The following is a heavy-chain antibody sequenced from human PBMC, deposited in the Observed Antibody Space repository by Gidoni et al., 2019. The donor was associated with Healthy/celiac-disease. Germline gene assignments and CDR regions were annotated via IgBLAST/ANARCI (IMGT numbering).Heavy chain of an antibody. CDR3: AKSIAARRVFYYYYGMDV. Sequence: EVQLVESGGVVVQPGGSLRLSCAASGFTFDDYAMHWVRQAPGKGLEWFSLISCDGGSTYYADSVKGRFTISRDNSKNSLYLQMNSLRAEDTALYYCAKSIAARRVFYYYYGMDVWGQGTTVTVSS. D-gene: IGHD6-6*01. V-gene: IGHV3-43D*03. J-gene: IGHJ6*02. CDR2: ISCDGGST. CDR1: GFTFDDYA.